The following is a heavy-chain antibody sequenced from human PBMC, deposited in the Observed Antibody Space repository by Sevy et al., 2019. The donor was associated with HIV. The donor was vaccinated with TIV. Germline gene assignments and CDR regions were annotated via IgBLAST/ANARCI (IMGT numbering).Heavy chain of an antibody. D-gene: IGHD2-15*01. CDR2: IKEDGSEK. CDR1: GFTFSSYW. J-gene: IGHJ3*02. Sequence: GGSLRLSCAASGFTFSSYWMSWVRQAPGMGLEWVANIKEDGSEKYYVDSVKGRCTISRDNAKSSLYLQMNSLRGEDTAIYYCARDTYSSAFDIWGQGTVVTVSS. V-gene: IGHV3-7*01. CDR3: ARDTYSSAFDI.